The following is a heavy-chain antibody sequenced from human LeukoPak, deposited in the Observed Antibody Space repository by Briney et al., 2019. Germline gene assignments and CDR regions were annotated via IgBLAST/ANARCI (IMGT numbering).Heavy chain of an antibody. CDR3: ARDGSGWNTAMVKDY. D-gene: IGHD5-18*01. CDR2: ISSSSSTI. J-gene: IGHJ4*02. CDR1: GFTFSSYS. Sequence: GGSLRLSCAASGFTFSSYSMNWVRQAPGKGLEWVPYISSSSSTIYYADSVKGRFTISRDNAKNSLYLQMNSLRAEDTAVYYCARDGSGWNTAMVKDYWGQGTLVTVS. V-gene: IGHV3-48*01.